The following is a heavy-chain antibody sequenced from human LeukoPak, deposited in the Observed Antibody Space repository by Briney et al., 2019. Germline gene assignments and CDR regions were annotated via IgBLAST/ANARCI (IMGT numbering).Heavy chain of an antibody. CDR2: IYHSGST. CDR3: ARASHYDFWSYNWFDP. Sequence: PSETPSLTCAVSGGSISSGGSSWSWIRQPPGKGLEWIGYIYHSGSTYYNPSLKSRVTISVDRSKNQFSLKLSSVTAADTAVYYCARASHYDFWSYNWFDPWGQGTLVTVSS. D-gene: IGHD3-3*01. J-gene: IGHJ5*02. CDR1: GGSISSGGSS. V-gene: IGHV4-30-2*01.